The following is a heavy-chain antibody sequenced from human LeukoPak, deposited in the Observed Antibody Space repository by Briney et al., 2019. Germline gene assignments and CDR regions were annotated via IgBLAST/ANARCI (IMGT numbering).Heavy chain of an antibody. CDR3: ARDASNRHRCTHFDW. CDR2: ITIDSTTK. CDR1: GFRFNNYD. Sequence: GGSLRLSCAASGFRFNNYDMNWVRQAPGKGLEWVSYITIDSTTKDYADSVKGRFTISRDNAKNSLYLQMDSLRAEDTALYYCARDASNRHRCTHFDWCGQGTLVTVYS. D-gene: IGHD1-14*01. V-gene: IGHV3-48*01. J-gene: IGHJ4*02.